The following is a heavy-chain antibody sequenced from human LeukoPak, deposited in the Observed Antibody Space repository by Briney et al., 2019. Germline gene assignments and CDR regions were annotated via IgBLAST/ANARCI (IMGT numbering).Heavy chain of an antibody. D-gene: IGHD2-15*01. Sequence: SETLSLTCTVSGVSISSYYWSWIRQPAGKGLEWIGRIYTSGNTNYNPSLKSRVTMSVDTSKNQFSLKVSSVTAADTAVYYCARVTGYVIEDNFDYWGQGTLVTVSS. J-gene: IGHJ4*02. CDR3: ARVTGYVIEDNFDY. CDR2: IYTSGNT. V-gene: IGHV4-4*07. CDR1: GVSISSYY.